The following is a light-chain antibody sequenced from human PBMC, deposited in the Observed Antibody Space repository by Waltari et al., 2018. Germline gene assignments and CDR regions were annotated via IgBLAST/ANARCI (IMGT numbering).Light chain of an antibody. CDR1: SSDVGGSNY. J-gene: IGLJ1*01. V-gene: IGLV2-14*01. CDR3: SSYTSSSTYV. CDR2: EVS. Sequence: SALTQPASVSGSPGQSITISCTGTSSDVGGSNYVSWYQQHPGKAPKLMIYEVSNRPSGVSNRFSGSKSGNTASLTISGLQAEDEADYYCSSYTSSSTYVFGTGTKVTVL.